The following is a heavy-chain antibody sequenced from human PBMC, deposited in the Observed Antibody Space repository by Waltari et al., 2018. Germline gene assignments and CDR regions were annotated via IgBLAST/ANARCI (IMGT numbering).Heavy chain of an antibody. D-gene: IGHD6-13*01. CDR3: ASSLIAAVSV. CDR2: IYHSGST. CDR1: GYSISSGYY. V-gene: IGHV4-38-2*01. J-gene: IGHJ4*02. Sequence: QVQLQESGPGLVKPSETLSLTCAVSGYSISSGYYWGWIRQPPGKGLEWIGSIYHSGSTYYNPSLKSRVTISVDTSKNQFSLKLSSVTAADTAVYYCASSLIAAVSVWGQGTLVTVSS.